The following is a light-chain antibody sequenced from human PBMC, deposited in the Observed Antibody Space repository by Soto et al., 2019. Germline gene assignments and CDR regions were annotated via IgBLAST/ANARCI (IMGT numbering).Light chain of an antibody. CDR3: QQRQYWPPIT. Sequence: VLPQSPATPPLSPGERATPSCRASQSVSSYLAWYQQKPGQAPRLLIYDTSNRATGVPARFSGSGSGTDFTLTISSLEPEDCAIYYCQQRQYWPPITFGQGTRLE. CDR2: DTS. J-gene: IGKJ5*01. CDR1: QSVSSY. V-gene: IGKV3-11*01.